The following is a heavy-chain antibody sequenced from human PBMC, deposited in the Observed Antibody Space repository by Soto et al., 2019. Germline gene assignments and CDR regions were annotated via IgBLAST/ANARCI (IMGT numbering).Heavy chain of an antibody. CDR2: IKFDGSFT. CDR3: ARGLSNYCGVDV. CDR1: GFTFSDYW. V-gene: IGHV3-74*01. Sequence: EVQLVESGGGLVQPGGSLRLSCVASGFTFSDYWIHWVRQAPGKGLVWVSRIKFDGSFTSHADSVKGRFTISRDNARNTVHIQMDSLRAEGTGVYYCARGLSNYCGVDVWGQGTTVTVSS. J-gene: IGHJ6*02. D-gene: IGHD2-8*01.